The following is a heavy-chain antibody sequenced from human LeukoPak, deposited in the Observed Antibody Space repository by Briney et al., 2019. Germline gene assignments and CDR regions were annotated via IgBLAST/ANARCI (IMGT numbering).Heavy chain of an antibody. CDR2: INSDGSST. D-gene: IGHD2-15*01. CDR3: AAPSVVAAFQR. J-gene: IGHJ1*01. Sequence: GGSLRLSCAASGFTFSSYWMHWVRQLPGKGLVWVSRINSDGSSTSYADSVEGRFTISRDNAKNTLYLQMNSLRAEDTAVYFCAAPSVVAAFQRWGQGTLVTVSS. V-gene: IGHV3-74*01. CDR1: GFTFSSYW.